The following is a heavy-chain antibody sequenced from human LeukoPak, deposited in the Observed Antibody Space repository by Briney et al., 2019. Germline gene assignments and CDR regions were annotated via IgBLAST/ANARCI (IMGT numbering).Heavy chain of an antibody. V-gene: IGHV4-31*01. CDR1: GGSISSGGYY. CDR3: ARDRRYCSGGSCYKGWFDP. Sequence: SETLSLTCTVSGGSISSGGYYWSWIRQHPGKGLEWIGYIYYSGSTYYNPSLKSQVTMSVDTSKNQFSLKLSSVTAADTAVYYCARDRRYCSGGSCYKGWFDPWGQGTLVTVSS. CDR2: IYYSGST. J-gene: IGHJ5*02. D-gene: IGHD2-15*01.